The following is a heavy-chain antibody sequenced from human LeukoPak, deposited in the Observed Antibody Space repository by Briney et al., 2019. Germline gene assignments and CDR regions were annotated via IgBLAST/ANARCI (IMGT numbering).Heavy chain of an antibody. CDR3: AESSKRWPRDYYFDY. J-gene: IGHJ4*02. D-gene: IGHD6-19*01. CDR2: IYYSGST. CDR1: GGSISSGDYY. Sequence: SETLSLTCTVSGGSISSGDYYWSWIRQPPGKGLEWIGYIYYSGSTYYNPSLKSRVTISVDTSKNQFSLKLSSVTAADTAVYYCAESSKRWPRDYYFDYWGQGTLVTVSS. V-gene: IGHV4-30-4*01.